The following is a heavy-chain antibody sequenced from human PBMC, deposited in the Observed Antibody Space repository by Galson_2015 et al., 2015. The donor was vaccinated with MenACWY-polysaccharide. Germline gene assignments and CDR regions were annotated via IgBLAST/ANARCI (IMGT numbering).Heavy chain of an antibody. Sequence: SLRLSCAASGIRFSGSGMHWVRQAPGKGLEWVAVIQYDGTNKVYADSVKGRFTISRDNSRNPLYLEMNSLRAEDTGVYYCAREGSRIVFHAFDTWGRGTMVTVSS. J-gene: IGHJ3*02. CDR1: GIRFSGSG. CDR3: AREGSRIVFHAFDT. D-gene: IGHD6-13*01. CDR2: IQYDGTNK. V-gene: IGHV3-33*05.